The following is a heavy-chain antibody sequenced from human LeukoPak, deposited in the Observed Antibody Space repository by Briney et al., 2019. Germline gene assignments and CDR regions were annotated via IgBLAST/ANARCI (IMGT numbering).Heavy chain of an antibody. D-gene: IGHD3-10*01. Sequence: GGSLRLSCAASGFTFSSYAMSWVRQAPGKGLEWVSAISGSGGSTYYADSVKGRFTISRDNSKNSLYLQMNSLRVEDTAVYYCAAGLLWFGEDTNWFDPWGQGTLVAVSS. CDR1: GFTFSSYA. J-gene: IGHJ5*02. CDR2: ISGSGGST. CDR3: AAGLLWFGEDTNWFDP. V-gene: IGHV3-23*01.